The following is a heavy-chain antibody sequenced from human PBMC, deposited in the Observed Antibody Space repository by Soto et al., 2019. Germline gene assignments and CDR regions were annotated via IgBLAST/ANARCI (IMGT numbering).Heavy chain of an antibody. CDR3: ARERRYCSGGSCYGGAFDY. J-gene: IGHJ4*02. Sequence: QVQLVESGGGVVQPGRSLRLSCAASGFTFSSYAMHWVRQAPGKGLEGVAVISYDGSNKYYADSVKGRFTISRDNSKNTLYLQMNSLRAEDTAVYYCARERRYCSGGSCYGGAFDYWGQGTLVTVSS. CDR2: ISYDGSNK. V-gene: IGHV3-30-3*01. D-gene: IGHD2-15*01. CDR1: GFTFSSYA.